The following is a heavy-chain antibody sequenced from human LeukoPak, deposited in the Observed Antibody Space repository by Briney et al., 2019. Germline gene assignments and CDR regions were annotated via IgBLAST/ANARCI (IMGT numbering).Heavy chain of an antibody. D-gene: IGHD2-15*01. CDR1: GYTFTGYY. V-gene: IGHV1-2*02. CDR3: ARERTLTSCYDY. CDR2: INPNSGGT. J-gene: IGHJ4*02. Sequence: ASATVSCKASGYTFTGYYMHWVRQAPGQGLEWMGWINPNSGGTNYAQKFQGRVTMTRDTSISTAYMELSRLRSDDTAVYYCARERTLTSCYDYWGQGTLVTVSS.